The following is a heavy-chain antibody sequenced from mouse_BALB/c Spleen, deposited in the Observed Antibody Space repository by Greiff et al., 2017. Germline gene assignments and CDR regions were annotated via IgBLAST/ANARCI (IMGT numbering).Heavy chain of an antibody. CDR3: ARWRRGYAMDY. Sequence: VQLQESGAELARPGASVKLSCKASGYTFTSYWMQWVKQRPGQGLEWIGAIYPGDGDTRYTQKFKGKATLTADKSSSTAYMQLSSLASEDSAVYYCARWRRGYAMDYWGQGTSVTVSS. CDR1: GYTFTSYW. V-gene: IGHV1-87*01. CDR2: IYPGDGDT. D-gene: IGHD2-3*01. J-gene: IGHJ4*01.